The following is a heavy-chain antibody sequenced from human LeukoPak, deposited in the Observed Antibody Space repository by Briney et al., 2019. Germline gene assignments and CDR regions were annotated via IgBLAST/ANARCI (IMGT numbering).Heavy chain of an antibody. D-gene: IGHD2-2*01. CDR2: IYYCGSI. CDR3: ARIPDIVVVPAAMSVPFYYMDV. Sequence: SDTQTLICTVSGGPISSSSYYWRWVRQPPGEGLDWIESIYYCGSIYYHRSLKSRVTISVGTSKNQFSLKLSSVTAADTAVYYCARIPDIVVVPAAMSVPFYYMDVWGKGTTVTVSS. J-gene: IGHJ6*03. CDR1: GGPISSSSYY. V-gene: IGHV4-39*07.